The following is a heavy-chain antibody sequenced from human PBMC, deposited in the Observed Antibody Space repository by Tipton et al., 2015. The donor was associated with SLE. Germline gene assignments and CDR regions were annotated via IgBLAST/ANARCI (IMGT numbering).Heavy chain of an antibody. D-gene: IGHD5-18*01. Sequence: TLSLTCTVSGGSISSGDYYWNWIRQHPGEGLEWIGYIYYNGNTFHNPSLKSRVTISVDTSKNQFSLRLGSVTAADTAVYYCARARGYSYGYGPYYYYMDVWGKGTTVTVSS. J-gene: IGHJ6*03. CDR2: IYYNGNT. CDR1: GGSISSGDYY. CDR3: ARARGYSYGYGPYYYYMDV. V-gene: IGHV4-31*03.